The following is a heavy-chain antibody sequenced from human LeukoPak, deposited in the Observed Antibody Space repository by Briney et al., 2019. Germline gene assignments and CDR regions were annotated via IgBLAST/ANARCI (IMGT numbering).Heavy chain of an antibody. CDR1: GYXFTSYW. CDR2: IYPCDSDT. Sequence: GESLKISCNGSGYXFTSYWICWVRQMPGKGLEWTGIIYPCDSDTRYSPSFQGQVTISADKSISTAYLQWSSLKSSDTAMYYCARHRCSGGSCHHSYYGMDVWGQGTTVTVSS. D-gene: IGHD2-15*01. V-gene: IGHV5-51*01. J-gene: IGHJ6*02. CDR3: ARHRCSGGSCHHSYYGMDV.